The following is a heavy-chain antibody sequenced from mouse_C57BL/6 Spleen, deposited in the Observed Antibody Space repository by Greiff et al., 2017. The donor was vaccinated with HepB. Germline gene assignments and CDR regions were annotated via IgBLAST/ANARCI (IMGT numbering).Heavy chain of an antibody. Sequence: QVQLQQPGAELVKPGASVKLSCKASGYTFTSYWMHWVKQRPGQGLEWIGMIHPNSGSTNYNEKFKSKATLTVDKSSSTAYMKLSSLTSEDSAVYYCARSIYYDYEDFDYWGQGTTLTVSS. CDR1: GYTFTSYW. V-gene: IGHV1-64*01. CDR3: ARSIYYDYEDFDY. CDR2: IHPNSGST. D-gene: IGHD2-4*01. J-gene: IGHJ2*01.